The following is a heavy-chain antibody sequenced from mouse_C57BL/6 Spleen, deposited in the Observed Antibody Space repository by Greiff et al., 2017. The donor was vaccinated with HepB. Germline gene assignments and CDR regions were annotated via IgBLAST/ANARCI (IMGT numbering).Heavy chain of an antibody. CDR2: IHPNSGST. CDR1: GYTFTSYW. V-gene: IGHV1-64*01. D-gene: IGHD3-3*01. J-gene: IGHJ4*01. CDR3: ARTGDGNAMDY. Sequence: QVQLKQPGAELVKPGASVKLSCKASGYTFTSYWMHWVKQRPGQGLEWIGMIHPNSGSTNYNEKFKSKATLTVDKSSSTAYMQLSSLTSEDSAVYYCARTGDGNAMDYWGQGTSVTVSS.